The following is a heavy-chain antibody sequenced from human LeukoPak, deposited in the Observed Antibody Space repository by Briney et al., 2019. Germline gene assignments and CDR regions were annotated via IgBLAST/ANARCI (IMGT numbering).Heavy chain of an antibody. Sequence: SETLSLTCTVSGGSITSYYWSWIRQPPGKGLEWIGYTDYSGSTNYNPSLKSRVTISVDTTQNQFSLKLSSVTAADTAVYYCARVDRSNWDVLEYWGQGTLVTVSS. J-gene: IGHJ4*02. V-gene: IGHV4-59*01. D-gene: IGHD1-1*01. CDR2: TDYSGST. CDR1: GGSITSYY. CDR3: ARVDRSNWDVLEY.